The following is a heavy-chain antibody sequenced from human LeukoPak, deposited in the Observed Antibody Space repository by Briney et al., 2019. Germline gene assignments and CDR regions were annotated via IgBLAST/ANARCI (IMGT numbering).Heavy chain of an antibody. CDR1: GGSISSYY. V-gene: IGHV4-59*01. CDR3: ASGYRSSYYYYGMDV. D-gene: IGHD5-24*01. J-gene: IGHJ6*02. Sequence: SETLSLTCTVSGGSISSYYWSWIRPPPGKGLEWIGYIYYSGSTNYNPSLKSRVTISVDTSKNQFSLKLSSVTAADTAVYYCASGYRSSYYYYGMDVWGQGTTVTVSS. CDR2: IYYSGST.